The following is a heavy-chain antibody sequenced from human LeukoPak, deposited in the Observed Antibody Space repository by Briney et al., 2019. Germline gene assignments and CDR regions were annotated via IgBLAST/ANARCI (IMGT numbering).Heavy chain of an antibody. CDR3: AKKTAAGTGWFDP. V-gene: IGHV4-59*12. D-gene: IGHD6-13*01. Sequence: KASETLYLTCTVSGGSISSYYWSWIRQPPGKGLEWIGYLYYSGSTNYNPSLKSRVTISVDTSKSQFSLKLSSVTAADTAVYYCAKKTAAGTGWFDPWGQGTLVTVSS. J-gene: IGHJ5*02. CDR1: GGSISSYY. CDR2: LYYSGST.